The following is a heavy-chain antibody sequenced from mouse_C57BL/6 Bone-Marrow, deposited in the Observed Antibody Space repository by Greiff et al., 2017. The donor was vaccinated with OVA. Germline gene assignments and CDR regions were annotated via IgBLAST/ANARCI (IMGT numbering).Heavy chain of an antibody. CDR1: GFTFSSYG. CDR3: ARRSNSDYFGY. Sequence: EVQGVESGGDLVKPGGSLKLSCAASGFTFSSYGMSWVRQTPDKRLEWVATISSGGSYTYYPDSVKGRFTISRDNAKNTLYLQMSRLKSEDTSMYYCARRSNSDYFGYWGQGTTLAVSS. CDR2: ISSGGSYT. D-gene: IGHD4-1*01. J-gene: IGHJ2*01. V-gene: IGHV5-6*01.